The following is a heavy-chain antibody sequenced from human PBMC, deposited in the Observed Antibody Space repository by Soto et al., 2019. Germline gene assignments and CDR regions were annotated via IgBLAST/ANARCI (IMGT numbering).Heavy chain of an antibody. D-gene: IGHD1-26*01. CDR2: IYYNGNT. V-gene: IGHV4-59*01. CDR3: ARGTYSMLPTT. CDR1: GDSICNYY. J-gene: IGHJ4*02. Sequence: PSETLSLTCTISGDSICNYYWSWIRQPPGKRLEWIGYIYYNGNTNYNPSFKSRLTISIDTSKNQFSLKLSSVTAADTAVYYCARGTYSMLPTTWGQGTLVTV.